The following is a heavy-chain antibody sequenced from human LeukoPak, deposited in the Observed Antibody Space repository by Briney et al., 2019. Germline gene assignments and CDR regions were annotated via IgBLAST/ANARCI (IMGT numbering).Heavy chain of an antibody. CDR1: GFTFSNAW. Sequence: GGSLRLSCAASGFTFSNAWMSRVRQAPGKGLEWVGRIKSKTDGGTTDYAAPVKGRFTISRDDSKNTLYLQMNSLKTEDTAVYYCTAKAHYPPYYYGSGMGDYFDYWGQGTLVTVSS. CDR2: IKSKTDGGTT. V-gene: IGHV3-15*01. CDR3: TAKAHYPPYYYGSGMGDYFDY. D-gene: IGHD3-10*01. J-gene: IGHJ4*02.